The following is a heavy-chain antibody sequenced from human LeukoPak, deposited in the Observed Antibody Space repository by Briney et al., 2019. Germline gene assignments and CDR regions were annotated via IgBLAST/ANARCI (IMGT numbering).Heavy chain of an antibody. V-gene: IGHV3-30*04. CDR1: GFTFSSYA. CDR3: ARDEDQLLDLDY. Sequence: TGVSPRLSCAASGFTFSSYAMHWARQAPGKGLEWVAVISYDGSNIYYRDSVKGRFTISRDNSKHTLYLQMNSLRAEDTAVYYCARDEDQLLDLDYWGQGTLVTVSS. CDR2: ISYDGSNI. D-gene: IGHD2-2*01. J-gene: IGHJ4*02.